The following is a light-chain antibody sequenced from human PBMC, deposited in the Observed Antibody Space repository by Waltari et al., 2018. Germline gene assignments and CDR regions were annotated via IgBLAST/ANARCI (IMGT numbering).Light chain of an antibody. CDR3: QKYDFLPAT. CDR1: QGVGKY. V-gene: IGKV3-20*01. Sequence: EIVLTQSPGTLSLSPGERATLSCRAGQGVGKYLAWYQQRPGQAPRLLLYNASIRATGIPDRCRGSGFGTDFSLPIRRLEPEDFAVYYCQKYDFLPATFGQGTKVEIK. CDR2: NAS. J-gene: IGKJ1*01.